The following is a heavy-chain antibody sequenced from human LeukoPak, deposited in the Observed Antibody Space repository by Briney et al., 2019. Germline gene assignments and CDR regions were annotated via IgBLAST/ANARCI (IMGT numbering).Heavy chain of an antibody. D-gene: IGHD3-10*01. Sequence: ASVKVSYKASGYTFTGYYIHWVRQAPGQGLEWMGWINPNSGVTHYPRKFQGRVTMTRDTSISTAYMELSRLRSDDTAVYYCARAIMVRGVPPGYWGEGTLVTVSS. J-gene: IGHJ4*02. CDR3: ARAIMVRGVPPGY. CDR1: GYTFTGYY. CDR2: INPNSGVT. V-gene: IGHV1-2*02.